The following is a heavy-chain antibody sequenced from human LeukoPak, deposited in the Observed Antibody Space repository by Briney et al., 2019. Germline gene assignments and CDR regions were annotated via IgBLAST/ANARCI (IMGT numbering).Heavy chain of an antibody. CDR2: IYDSGST. J-gene: IGHJ6*03. CDR1: GGSISSYY. D-gene: IGHD5-24*01. CDR3: AREMATSGYYYYYMDV. Sequence: SETLSLTCIVSGGSISSYYWSWIRQPPGKGLEWIGYIYDSGSTNYNPSLKSRVIISVDTSKNQLSLRLSSVTAADTAVYYCAREMATSGYYYYYMDVWGKGTTVTVSS. V-gene: IGHV4-59*01.